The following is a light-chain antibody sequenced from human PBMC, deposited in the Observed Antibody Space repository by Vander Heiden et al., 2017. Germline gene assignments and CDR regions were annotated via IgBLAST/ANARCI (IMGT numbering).Light chain of an antibody. CDR2: DAS. J-gene: IGKJ4*01. CDR3: QQRGTWPPLT. Sequence: DIVLTQSPATLSLSPGEPATLSCRASQSVSTYLAWYQQKPGQAPRLLIYDASNRATGISARFIGSGSGTDFTLTISSLEPEDFAVYYCQQRGTWPPLTFGGGTKVEMK. CDR1: QSVSTY. V-gene: IGKV3-11*01.